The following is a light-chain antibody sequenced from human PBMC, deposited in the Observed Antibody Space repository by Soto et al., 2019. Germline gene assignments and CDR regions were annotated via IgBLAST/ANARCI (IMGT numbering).Light chain of an antibody. CDR3: SSYAGSSNV. V-gene: IGLV2-8*01. J-gene: IGLJ1*01. CDR2: EVN. CDR1: SSNIGSNT. Sequence: QSVLTQPPSASGTPGQRVTISCSGGSSNIGSNTVNWYQQHPGKAPKLMIYEVNKRPSGVPDRFSGSKSGNTASLTVSGLQAEDEADYYCSSYAGSSNVFGTGTKVTVL.